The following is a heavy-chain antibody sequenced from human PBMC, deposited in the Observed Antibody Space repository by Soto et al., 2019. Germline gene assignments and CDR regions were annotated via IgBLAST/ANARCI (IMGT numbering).Heavy chain of an antibody. J-gene: IGHJ6*03. CDR3: AREGYYGSGSYYNYYYYMDV. V-gene: IGHV3-48*01. Sequence: GGSLRLSCAASGFTFSSYSMNWVRQAPGKGLEWVSYISSSSSTIYYADSVKGRFTISRDNAKNSLYLQMNSLRAEDTAVYYCAREGYYGSGSYYNYYYYMDVWGKGTTVTVSS. CDR1: GFTFSSYS. D-gene: IGHD3-10*01. CDR2: ISSSSSTI.